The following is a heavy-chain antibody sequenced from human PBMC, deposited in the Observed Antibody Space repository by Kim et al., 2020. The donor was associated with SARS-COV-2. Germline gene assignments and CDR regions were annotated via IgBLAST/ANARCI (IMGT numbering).Heavy chain of an antibody. V-gene: IGHV4-59*08. CDR2: YSGST. J-gene: IGHJ4*02. CDR3: ARHWGLN. D-gene: IGHD3-16*01. Sequence: YSGSTNYNPSLKSRVTISVDTSKNQFSLKLSSVTAADTAVYYCARHWGLNWGQGTLVTVSS.